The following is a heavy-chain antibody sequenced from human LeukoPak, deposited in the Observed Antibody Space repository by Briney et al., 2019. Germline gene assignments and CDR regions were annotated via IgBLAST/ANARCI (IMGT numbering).Heavy chain of an antibody. V-gene: IGHV3-11*01. Sequence: PGGSLRLSCAASGFTFNGCYMSWIRQAPGKGLEWLSYINIGGTNTHYADSVKGRFTISRDNAKKSLYLEMNNLRAEDTAVYYCATDGAGFDTWGQGVLVTVSS. CDR2: INIGGTNT. J-gene: IGHJ5*02. CDR3: ATDGAGFDT. CDR1: GFTFNGCY.